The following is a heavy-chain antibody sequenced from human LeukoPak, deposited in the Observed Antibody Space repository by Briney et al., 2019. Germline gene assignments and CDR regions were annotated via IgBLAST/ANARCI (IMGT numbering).Heavy chain of an antibody. D-gene: IGHD3-22*01. CDR1: GFTFGDYA. V-gene: IGHV3-49*03. J-gene: IGHJ4*02. Sequence: PGGSLRLSCTASGFTFGDYAMSWFRQAPGKGLEWVGFIRSKAYGGTTEHAASVKGRFTISRDDSKSIAYLQMNSLKTEDTAVYYCTRDQVGYYYDSSGYYCDYWGQGTLVTVSS. CDR2: IRSKAYGGTT. CDR3: TRDQVGYYYDSSGYYCDY.